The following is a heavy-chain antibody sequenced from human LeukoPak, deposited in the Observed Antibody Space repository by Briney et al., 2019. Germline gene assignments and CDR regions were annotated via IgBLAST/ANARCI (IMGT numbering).Heavy chain of an antibody. D-gene: IGHD2-21*02. CDR2: IYHSGST. V-gene: IGHV4-39*07. CDR1: GGSISSSSYY. Sequence: SETLSLTCTVSGGSISSSSYYWGWIRQPPGKGLEWIGSIYHSGSTYYNPSLKSRVTISVDTSKNQFSLKLSSVTAADTAVYYCAREPPEVYCGGDCDDYWGQGTLVTVSS. CDR3: AREPPEVYCGGDCDDY. J-gene: IGHJ4*02.